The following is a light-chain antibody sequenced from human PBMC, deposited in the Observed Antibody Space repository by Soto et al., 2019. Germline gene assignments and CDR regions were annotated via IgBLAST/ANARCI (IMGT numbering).Light chain of an antibody. CDR2: GAS. Sequence: ENVLTQSPGTLSLSPGERATLSCRASQSVSSNYVAWYQQKPGQAPRLLVYGASGRATGIPDRFSGSGSGTDFTLTISRLEPEDFAVYYCQQYGTSPPVTFGGGTKVDIK. J-gene: IGKJ4*01. CDR1: QSVSSNY. V-gene: IGKV3-20*01. CDR3: QQYGTSPPVT.